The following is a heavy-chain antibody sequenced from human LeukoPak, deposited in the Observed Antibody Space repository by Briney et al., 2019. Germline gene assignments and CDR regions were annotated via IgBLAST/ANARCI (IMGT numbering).Heavy chain of an antibody. CDR2: IYYSGST. Sequence: SETLSLTCTVSGGSISSHYWSWIRQPPGKGLEWIGYIYYSGSTNYNPSLKSRVTTSVDTSKNQFSLKLSSVTAADTAVYYCASSSAWSGHDYRGQGTLVTVYS. V-gene: IGHV4-59*11. D-gene: IGHD3-3*01. CDR1: GGSISSHY. J-gene: IGHJ4*02. CDR3: ASSSAWSGHDY.